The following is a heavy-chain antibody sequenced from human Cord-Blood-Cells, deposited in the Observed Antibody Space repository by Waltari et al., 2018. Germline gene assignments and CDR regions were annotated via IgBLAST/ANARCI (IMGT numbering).Heavy chain of an antibody. V-gene: IGHV3-30*18. CDR1: GFTFSSYG. CDR3: AKDRGIAAAGTPYYGMDV. Sequence: QVQLVESGGGVVQPGRSLRLSCAASGFTFSSYGMHWVRTAPGKGLEWVAVISYDGSNKYYADSVKGRFTISRDNSKNTLYLQMNSLRAEDTAVYYCAKDRGIAAAGTPYYGMDVWGQGTTVTVSS. D-gene: IGHD6-13*01. CDR2: ISYDGSNK. J-gene: IGHJ6*02.